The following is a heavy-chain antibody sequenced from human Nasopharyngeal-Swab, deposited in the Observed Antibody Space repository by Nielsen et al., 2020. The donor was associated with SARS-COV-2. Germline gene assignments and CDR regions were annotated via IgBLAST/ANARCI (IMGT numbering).Heavy chain of an antibody. Sequence: SLKLSCAASGFPFNNYNFNWVRQAPGKGLELVSSISSSSSYIYYADSVKGRFTISRDNAKNSLYLQMNSLRAEDTAVYYCARDGLDYDFWSAYFMDVWGQGTTVTVSS. CDR1: GFPFNNYN. D-gene: IGHD3-3*01. V-gene: IGHV3-21*01. CDR2: ISSSSSYI. J-gene: IGHJ6*02. CDR3: ARDGLDYDFWSAYFMDV.